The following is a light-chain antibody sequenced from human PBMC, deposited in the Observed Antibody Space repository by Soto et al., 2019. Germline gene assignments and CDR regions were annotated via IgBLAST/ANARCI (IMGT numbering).Light chain of an antibody. V-gene: IGKV3-15*01. CDR3: QQYNNWWR. CDR1: QSVSRN. CDR2: GAS. J-gene: IGKJ1*01. Sequence: EIVMTQSPATLSVSPGERATLSCRASQSVSRNLAWYQQKPGQAPRLLIYGASTRATGIPARFSGSGSGTEFTLTISXLQSEDFAVYYCQQYNNWWRFGQGTKVDIK.